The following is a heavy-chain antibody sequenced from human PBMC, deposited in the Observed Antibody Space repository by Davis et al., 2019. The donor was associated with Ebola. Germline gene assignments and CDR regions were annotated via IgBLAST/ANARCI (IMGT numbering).Heavy chain of an antibody. CDR2: IIPIFGAA. D-gene: IGHD2-2*01. V-gene: IGHV1-69*13. J-gene: IGHJ6*04. Sequence: AASVKVSCKVSGGTFSRYATTWVRQAPGQGLEWMGGIIPIFGAANYAQKFQGRVTITADESTSTAYMELGSLRSEDTAMYYCARGSTTLNLYYYYYDMDVWGKGTTVTVSS. CDR3: ARGSTTLNLYYYYYDMDV. CDR1: GGTFSRYA.